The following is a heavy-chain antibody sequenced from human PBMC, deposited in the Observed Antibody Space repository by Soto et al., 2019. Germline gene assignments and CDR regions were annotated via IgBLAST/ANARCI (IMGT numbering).Heavy chain of an antibody. Sequence: PSETLSLTCTVSGDSIGSGSYYWGWVRQPPEKGLEWVGSIYYSGTTYYKPALKSRVTISADTPKNQFSLKLTSVTAADTAIYYCARLHSSIPRGYFDHWGKGILVT. J-gene: IGHJ4*02. CDR3: ARLHSSIPRGYFDH. CDR1: GDSIGSGSYY. CDR2: IYYSGTT. D-gene: IGHD3-3*02. V-gene: IGHV4-39*01.